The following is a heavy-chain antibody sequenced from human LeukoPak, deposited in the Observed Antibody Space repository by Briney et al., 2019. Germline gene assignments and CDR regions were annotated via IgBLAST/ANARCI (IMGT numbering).Heavy chain of an antibody. D-gene: IGHD3-9*01. CDR3: ARDQNDWSQPIDY. J-gene: IGHJ4*02. CDR2: ISSDGSNT. Sequence: PGGSLRLSCVASGFPFSSYWMHWVRRVPGKGLVWVSHISSDGSNTNYAGSVKGRFTISRDNAKNTLYPQMNSLRAEDTAVYYCARDQNDWSQPIDYWGQGTLVTVSS. V-gene: IGHV3-74*01. CDR1: GFPFSSYW.